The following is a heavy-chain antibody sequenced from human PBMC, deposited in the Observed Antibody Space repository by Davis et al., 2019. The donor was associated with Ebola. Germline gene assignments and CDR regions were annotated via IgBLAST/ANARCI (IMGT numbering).Heavy chain of an antibody. V-gene: IGHV1-18*04. J-gene: IGHJ5*02. CDR1: GYTFTSYG. Sequence: ASVKVSCKASGYTFTSYGISWVRQAPGQGLEWMGWINPHNGNTNYAQKLQGRVTMTTDTSTSTAYMELRSLRSDDTAVYYCASAVAATGWFDPWGQGTLVTVSS. CDR2: INPHNGNT. CDR3: ASAVAATGWFDP. D-gene: IGHD2-15*01.